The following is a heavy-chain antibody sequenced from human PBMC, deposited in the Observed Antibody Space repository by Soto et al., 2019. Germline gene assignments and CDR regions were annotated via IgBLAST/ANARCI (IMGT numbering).Heavy chain of an antibody. CDR3: TKFSGPDDNHDFRSGPCLHAPGGMDV. J-gene: IGHJ6*02. CDR1: GFTFRKHA. CDR2: SSGSGGGT. V-gene: IGHV3-23*01. D-gene: IGHD3-3*01. Sequence: PGGSLRLSCAASGFTFRKHAMCEVRPAPGKGLEWVSASSGSGGGTYYADSVKGRFTISRDNSKNTLYLQMNSLRAEDTAVYYSTKFSGPDDNHDFRSGPCLHAPGGMDVWGQGTTVSVSS.